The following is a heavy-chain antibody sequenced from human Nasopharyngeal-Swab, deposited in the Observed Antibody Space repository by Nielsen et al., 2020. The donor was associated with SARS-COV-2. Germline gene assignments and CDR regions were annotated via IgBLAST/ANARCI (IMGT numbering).Heavy chain of an antibody. CDR3: AKGLRVGSAYYFCYYMDV. CDR2: TSFDGSNK. D-gene: IGHD1-26*01. CDR1: GFTFRIYG. Sequence: GGSLRLSCATSGFTFRIYGMHWVRQAPGKGLEWVAVTSFDGSNKSYADSVKGRFTISKDYAQNTLYLHMNSLRAEDTAVYYCAKGLRVGSAYYFCYYMDVWGKGTTVTVSS. V-gene: IGHV3-30*05. J-gene: IGHJ6*03.